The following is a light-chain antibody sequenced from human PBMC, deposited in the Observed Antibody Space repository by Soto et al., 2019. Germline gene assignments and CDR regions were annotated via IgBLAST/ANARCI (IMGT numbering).Light chain of an antibody. J-gene: IGLJ1*01. CDR1: GSDVGGYNY. Sequence: QSALTQPRSVSGSPGQSVTISCTGTGSDVGGYNYVSWYQQHPGKAPKLMIYDVTTRPSGVPDRFSGSKSGNTASLTISGLQAEHEDDYYGSSHAGSSVVFGTGTKVTVL. CDR2: DVT. V-gene: IGLV2-11*01. CDR3: SSHAGSSVV.